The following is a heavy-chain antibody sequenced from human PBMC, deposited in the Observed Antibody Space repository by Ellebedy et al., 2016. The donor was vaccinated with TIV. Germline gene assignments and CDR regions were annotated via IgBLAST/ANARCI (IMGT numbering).Heavy chain of an antibody. CDR3: ARDTGGYNYFVDY. D-gene: IGHD5-24*01. V-gene: IGHV3-33*01. CDR1: GFTFSSYG. CDR2: IWYDGSNK. J-gene: IGHJ4*02. Sequence: GESLKISCAASGFTFSSYGMHWVRQAPGKGLEWVAVIWYDGSNKYYADSVKGRFTISRDNSKNTLYLQMNSLRAEDTAVYYRARDTGGYNYFVDYWGQGTLVTVSS.